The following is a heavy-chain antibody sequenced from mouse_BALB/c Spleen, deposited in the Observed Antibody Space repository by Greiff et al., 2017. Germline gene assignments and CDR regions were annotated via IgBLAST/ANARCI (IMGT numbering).Heavy chain of an antibody. D-gene: IGHD2-14*01. J-gene: IGHJ2*01. CDR3: ARDGEVRRYFDY. CDR2: IWAGGST. V-gene: IGHV2-9*02. CDR1: GFSLTSYG. Sequence: VKVVESGPGLVAPSQSLSITCTVSGFSLTSYGVHWVRQPPGKGLEWLGVIWAGGSTNYNSALMSRLSISKDNSKSQVFLKMNSLQTDDTAMYYCARDGEVRRYFDYWGQGTTLTVSS.